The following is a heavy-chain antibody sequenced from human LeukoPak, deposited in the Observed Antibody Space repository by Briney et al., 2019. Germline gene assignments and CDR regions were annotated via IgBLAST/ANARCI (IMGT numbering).Heavy chain of an antibody. J-gene: IGHJ4*02. CDR2: ISGGGGSA. Sequence: GGSLRLSCAASGFTFSSYAVSWVRQAPGKGLEWVSSISGGGGSAYYADSVKGRFTISRDNSKNTLYLQMNSLRAEDTAVYYCARDPGDYWGQGTLVTVSS. CDR1: GFTFSSYA. V-gene: IGHV3-23*01. CDR3: ARDPGDY.